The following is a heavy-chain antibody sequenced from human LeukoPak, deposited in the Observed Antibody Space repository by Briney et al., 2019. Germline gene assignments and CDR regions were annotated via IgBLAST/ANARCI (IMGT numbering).Heavy chain of an antibody. Sequence: PSETLSLTCAVYGGSFSGYYWSWLRQPPGKGLEWIGEINHSGSTNYNPSLKSRVTISVDTSKNQFSLKLSSVTAADTAVYYCARGRNYDSSGYYADYWGQGTLVTVSS. J-gene: IGHJ4*02. D-gene: IGHD3-22*01. CDR3: ARGRNYDSSGYYADY. CDR2: INHSGST. V-gene: IGHV4-34*01. CDR1: GGSFSGYY.